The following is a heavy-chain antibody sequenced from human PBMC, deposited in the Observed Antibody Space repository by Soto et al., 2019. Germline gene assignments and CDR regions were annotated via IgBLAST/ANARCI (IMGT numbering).Heavy chain of an antibody. D-gene: IGHD3-16*01. CDR3: ARVHAASILDPVWVRGGCFDP. CDR2: INPNSGGT. V-gene: IGHV1-2*02. J-gene: IGHJ5*02. Sequence: QVQLVQSGAEVKKPGASVKVSCKASGFTFSDYYMHWLRQAPGRGLEWMGWINPNSGGTKYAQRFQGRVSMSTDTSITTAYRDLSRLRADDTAIYYCARVHAASILDPVWVRGGCFDPWGQGTLVTVSS. CDR1: GFTFSDYY.